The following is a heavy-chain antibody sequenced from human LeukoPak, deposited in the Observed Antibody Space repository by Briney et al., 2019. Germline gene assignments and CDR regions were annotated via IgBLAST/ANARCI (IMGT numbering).Heavy chain of an antibody. D-gene: IGHD2-15*01. Sequence: SVKVSCKASGGTFSSYAISWVRQAPGQGLEWMGGIIPIFGTANYAQKFQGRVTITADESTSTAYMELNSLRAEDTAVYYCAREGPNPGSRLQNGMDVWGQGTTVTVSS. CDR2: IIPIFGTA. V-gene: IGHV1-69*13. CDR1: GGTFSSYA. CDR3: AREGPNPGSRLQNGMDV. J-gene: IGHJ6*02.